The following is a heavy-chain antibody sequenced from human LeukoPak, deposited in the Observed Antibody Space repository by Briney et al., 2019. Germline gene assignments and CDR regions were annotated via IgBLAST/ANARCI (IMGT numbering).Heavy chain of an antibody. J-gene: IGHJ4*02. D-gene: IGHD3-10*01. CDR3: ARLLLRFGEFSFDF. CDR2: IYYSGST. Sequence: SETLSLTCTVSGGSISSYYWGWIRQPPGKGLEWIGTIYYSGSTYYNSSLKSRVSISVDTSKSQFSLKLNSVTAADTAVYYCARLLLRFGEFSFDFWGQGTLVTVSS. CDR1: GGSISSYY. V-gene: IGHV4-39*01.